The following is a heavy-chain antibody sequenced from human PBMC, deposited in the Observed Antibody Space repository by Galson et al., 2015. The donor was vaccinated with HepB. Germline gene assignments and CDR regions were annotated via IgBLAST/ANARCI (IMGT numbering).Heavy chain of an antibody. J-gene: IGHJ5*02. CDR3: ARIEWESQYQLLYQVNWFDP. CDR1: GYSFTSYW. V-gene: IGHV5-10-1*01. CDR2: IDPSDSYT. Sequence: QSGAEVKKPGESLRISCKGSGYSFTSYWISWVRQMPGKGLEWMGRIDPSDSYTNYSPSFQGHVTISADKSISTAYLQWSSLKASDTAMYYCARIEWESQYQLLYQVNWFDPWGQGTLVTVSS. D-gene: IGHD2-2*02.